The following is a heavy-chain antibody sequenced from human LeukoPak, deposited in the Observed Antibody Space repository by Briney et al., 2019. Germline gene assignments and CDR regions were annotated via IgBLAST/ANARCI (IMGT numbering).Heavy chain of an antibody. CDR3: ARIDRGIINLYYYSYHMAV. J-gene: IGHJ6*03. V-gene: IGHV4-59*08. CDR1: GCSTINYY. D-gene: IGHD3-10*01. CDR2: IHHSGHS. Sequence: TSETLSLTCTVSGCSTINYYWTWIRQPPGKGLEWIGLIHHSGHSDNNPSLKSRASILLDTPKNQLSLKLGSVTAADTAVYYCARIDRGIINLYYYSYHMAVWGKGITVTVSS.